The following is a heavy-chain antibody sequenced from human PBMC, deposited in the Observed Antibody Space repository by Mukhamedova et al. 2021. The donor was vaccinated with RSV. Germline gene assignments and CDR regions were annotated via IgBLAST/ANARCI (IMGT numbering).Heavy chain of an antibody. V-gene: IGHV3-30*01. Sequence: SYDGSNKYYADSVKGRFTISSDNSKNTLYLQLNSLRAEDTAVYYCARDSGNYYDISGYLDFDYWGQGTLVTVSS. CDR2: SYDGSNK. D-gene: IGHD3-22*01. J-gene: IGHJ4*02. CDR3: ARDSGNYYDISGYLDFDY.